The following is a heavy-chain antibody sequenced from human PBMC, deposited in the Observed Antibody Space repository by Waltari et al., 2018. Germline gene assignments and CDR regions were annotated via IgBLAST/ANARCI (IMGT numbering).Heavy chain of an antibody. J-gene: IGHJ4*02. D-gene: IGHD3-16*01. Sequence: EVQLVESGGGLVQPGGSLRISGAASGFTFSSNWGGWVRQAPGKGLEWVANIKQDGSEKYYVDSVKGRFTISRDNAKNSLSLQMNSLRAEDTAVYYFAILRVLSAGGRDYWGQGTLVTVSS. V-gene: IGHV3-7*01. CDR1: GFTFSSNW. CDR3: AILRVLSAGGRDY. CDR2: IKQDGSEK.